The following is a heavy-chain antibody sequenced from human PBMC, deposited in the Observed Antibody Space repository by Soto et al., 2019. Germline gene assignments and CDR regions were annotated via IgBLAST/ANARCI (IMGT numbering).Heavy chain of an antibody. CDR2: IYYSGST. D-gene: IGHD3-9*01. J-gene: IGHJ3*02. CDR1: GGSISSYY. Sequence: SEPLSLTCXVSGGSISSYYWSWIRQPPGKGLEWIGYIYYSGSTNYNPSLKSRVTISVDTSKDQFSLKLSSVTAADTAVYYCARGLRYFDWLFEHDAFDIWGQGTMFTVSS. V-gene: IGHV4-59*01. CDR3: ARGLRYFDWLFEHDAFDI.